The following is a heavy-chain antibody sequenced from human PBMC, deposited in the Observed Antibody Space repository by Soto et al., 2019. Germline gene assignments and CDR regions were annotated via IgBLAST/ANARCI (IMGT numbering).Heavy chain of an antibody. V-gene: IGHV3-23*01. CDR2: ISGSGGST. CDR1: GFTFSSYA. Sequence: EVQLLESGGGLVQPGGSLRLSCAASGFTFSSYAMSWVRQAPGKGLEWVSAISGSGGSTYYADSVKGRFTISRDNSKNTLYLQMNSLRAEDTAVYYCARSTYYDFWSGYDRWYFQHWGQGTLVTVSS. CDR3: ARSTYYDFWSGYDRWYFQH. D-gene: IGHD3-3*01. J-gene: IGHJ1*01.